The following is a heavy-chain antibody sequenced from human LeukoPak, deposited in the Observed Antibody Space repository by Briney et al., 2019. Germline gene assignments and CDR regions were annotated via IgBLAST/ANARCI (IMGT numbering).Heavy chain of an antibody. CDR3: AKGTLYSSGWYDYWYFDL. CDR1: GFTLSSYA. Sequence: GGSLRLSCAASGFTLSSYAMSWVRQAPGKGLAWDSAISGSGGSTYYADSVKGRFTISRDNSKNTLYLQMNSLRAEDTAVYYCAKGTLYSSGWYDYWYFDLWGRGTLVTVSS. CDR2: ISGSGGST. D-gene: IGHD6-19*01. J-gene: IGHJ2*01. V-gene: IGHV3-23*01.